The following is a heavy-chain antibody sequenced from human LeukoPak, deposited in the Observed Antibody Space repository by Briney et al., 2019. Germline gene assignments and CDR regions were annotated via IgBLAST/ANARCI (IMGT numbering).Heavy chain of an antibody. CDR2: VFFSGSA. CDR3: ARRLFGGSTGVHAYYYIDV. V-gene: IGHV4-34*12. Sequence: SETLSLTCAVYGGSFSGYYWVWIRQPPGKGLEWLGSVFFSGSAYYNQSLTRRVTISVDTSKNQFSLNLKSVTAADTAVYLCARRLFGGSTGVHAYYYIDVWGKGTTVAVSS. CDR1: GGSFSGYY. J-gene: IGHJ6*03. D-gene: IGHD1-1*01.